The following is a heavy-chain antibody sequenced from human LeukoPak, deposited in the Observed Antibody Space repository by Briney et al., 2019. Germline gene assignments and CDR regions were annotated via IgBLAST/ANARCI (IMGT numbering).Heavy chain of an antibody. CDR2: INPNNGGT. Sequence: GASVKVSCKASGYTFTDLTDYYIHWVRQAPGQGLEWMGWINPNNGGTKYAQKFQGRVTMTRDMSMNTAYMELSSLTSDDTAVYYCARRLGGSSEGYEFWGQGPLVTVSS. J-gene: IGHJ4*02. CDR1: GYTFTDLTDYY. V-gene: IGHV1-2*02. D-gene: IGHD1-26*01. CDR3: ARRLGGSSEGYEF.